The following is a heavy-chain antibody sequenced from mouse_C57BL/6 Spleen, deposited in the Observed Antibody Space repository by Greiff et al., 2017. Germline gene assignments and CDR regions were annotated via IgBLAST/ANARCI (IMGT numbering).Heavy chain of an antibody. J-gene: IGHJ2*01. V-gene: IGHV1-55*01. D-gene: IGHD1-1*01. CDR1: GYTFTSYW. CDR2: IYPGSGST. CDR3: TRNRLYDGSSYYFDY. Sequence: QVQLQQPGAELVKPGASVKMSCKASGYTFTSYWITWVKQRPGQGLEWIGDIYPGSGSTNYNEKFKSKATLTVDTSSSTAYMQLSSLTSEDSAVYYCTRNRLYDGSSYYFDYWGQGTTLTVSS.